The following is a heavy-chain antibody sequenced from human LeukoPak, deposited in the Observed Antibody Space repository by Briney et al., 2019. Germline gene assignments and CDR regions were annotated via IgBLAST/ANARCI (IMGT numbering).Heavy chain of an antibody. CDR3: ASLFWSGNLDY. CDR2: INHSGST. Sequence: SETLSLTCAVYGGSFSGYYWSWIRQPPGKGLEWIGKINHSGSTNYNPSLKSRVTISVDTSKNQFSLKLSSVTVADTAVYYCASLFWSGNLDYWGQGTLVTVSS. CDR1: GGSFSGYY. V-gene: IGHV4-34*01. J-gene: IGHJ4*02. D-gene: IGHD3-3*01.